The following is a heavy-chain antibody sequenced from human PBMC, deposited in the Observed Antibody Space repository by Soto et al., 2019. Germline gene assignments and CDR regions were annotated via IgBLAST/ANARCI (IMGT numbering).Heavy chain of an antibody. Sequence: SEALSLTCTVSGGSISSSSYYWGWIRQPPGKGLEWIGSIYYSGSTYYNPSLKSRVTISVDTSKNQFSLKLSSVTAADTAVYYCARPLYYYDSSGYQGYYFDYWGQGTLVTVSS. CDR1: GGSISSSSYY. CDR2: IYYSGST. D-gene: IGHD3-22*01. J-gene: IGHJ4*02. CDR3: ARPLYYYDSSGYQGYYFDY. V-gene: IGHV4-39*01.